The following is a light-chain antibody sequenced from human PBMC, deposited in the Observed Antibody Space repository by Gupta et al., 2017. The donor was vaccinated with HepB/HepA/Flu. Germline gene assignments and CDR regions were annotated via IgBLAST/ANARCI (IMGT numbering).Light chain of an antibody. J-gene: IGLJ1*01. V-gene: IGLV2-14*03. CDR2: NVN. CDR3: SSYSTSSRTYV. CDR1: ISDVGGHDF. Sequence: SALPQPASVSGSLGPSIAISCTGTISDVGGHDFVSWYQRHPIEAPKLIIYNVNNRPSGVADRFSGTKSGNTASLTSAGLQAEDEADYYCSSYSTSSRTYVFGTGTRVTVL.